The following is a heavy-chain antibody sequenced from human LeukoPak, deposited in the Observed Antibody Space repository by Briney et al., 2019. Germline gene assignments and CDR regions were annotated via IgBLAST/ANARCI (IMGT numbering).Heavy chain of an antibody. Sequence: KSSETLSLTCGVSGGSISSGNWWSWVRQPPGKGLEWIGEILHSGSTNYNPSLKSRVTMSVDKSKNQFSLKLSSVTAADTAVYYCARDHRGYSYGNHDAFDIWGQGTMVTVSS. CDR3: ARDHRGYSYGNHDAFDI. J-gene: IGHJ3*02. D-gene: IGHD5-18*01. CDR2: ILHSGST. V-gene: IGHV4-4*02. CDR1: GGSISSGNW.